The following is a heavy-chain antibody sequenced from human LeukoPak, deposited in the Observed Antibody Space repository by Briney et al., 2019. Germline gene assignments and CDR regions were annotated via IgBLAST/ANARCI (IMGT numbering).Heavy chain of an antibody. CDR2: INPSGGST. J-gene: IGHJ4*02. D-gene: IGHD4-17*01. Sequence: ASVKVSCKASGYTFTSYYMHWVRQAPGQGLEWMGIINPSGGSTSYAQKFQGRVTMTRDTSTSTVYMELRSLRSDDTAVYYCARDQAYDYGDPGYFDYWGQGTLVTVSS. CDR3: ARDQAYDYGDPGYFDY. V-gene: IGHV1-46*01. CDR1: GYTFTSYY.